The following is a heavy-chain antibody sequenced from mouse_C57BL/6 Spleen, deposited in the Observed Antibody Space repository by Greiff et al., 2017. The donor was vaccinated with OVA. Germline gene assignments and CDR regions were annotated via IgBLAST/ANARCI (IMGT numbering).Heavy chain of an antibody. CDR1: GFTFSDFY. CDR3: ARDVYYAMDY. J-gene: IGHJ4*01. V-gene: IGHV7-1*01. Sequence: EVQVVESGGGLVQSGRSLRLSCATSGFTFSDFYMEWVRQAPGKGLEWIAASRNKANDYTTEYSASVKGRFIVSRDTSQSILYLQMNALRAEDTAIYYCARDVYYAMDYWGQGTSVTVSS. CDR2: SRNKANDYTT.